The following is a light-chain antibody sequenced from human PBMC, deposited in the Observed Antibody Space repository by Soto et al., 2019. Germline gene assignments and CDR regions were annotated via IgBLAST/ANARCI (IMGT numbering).Light chain of an antibody. CDR1: QSVSSSY. CDR3: QQYGSSPWT. V-gene: IGKV3-20*01. Sequence: LAHCGGRLFLYPGERATLSCRASQSVSSSYLAWYQQKPGQAPRLLIYGASSRATGIPDRFSGSGSGTDFTLTISRLEPEDFAVYYCQQYGSSPWTFGQGTNVDIK. J-gene: IGKJ1*01. CDR2: GAS.